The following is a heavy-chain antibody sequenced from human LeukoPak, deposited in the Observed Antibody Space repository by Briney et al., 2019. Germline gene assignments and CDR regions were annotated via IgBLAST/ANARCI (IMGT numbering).Heavy chain of an antibody. D-gene: IGHD1-14*01. J-gene: IGHJ4*02. V-gene: IGHV1-2*02. CDR2: INLNRGGT. Sequence: ASVKDSCKTSRYTLTGYYMHWMRQAPGQGLEWMGWINLNRGGTNYAQKLQGRVIMTRDTSTSTAYMELNRLRFDDTAVYYCASWAGGNEPIASFDYWGQGTLVTVSS. CDR3: ASWAGGNEPIASFDY. CDR1: RYTLTGYY.